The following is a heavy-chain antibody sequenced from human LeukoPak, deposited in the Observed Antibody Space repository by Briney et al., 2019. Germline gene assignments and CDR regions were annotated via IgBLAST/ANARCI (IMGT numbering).Heavy chain of an antibody. D-gene: IGHD6-19*01. CDR1: GASFSGYY. J-gene: IGHJ4*02. CDR2: INHSGNT. CDR3: ARGQRVAGDPYDY. V-gene: IGHV4-34*01. Sequence: SETLSLTCAVYGASFSGYYWTWIRQPPGKGLEWIGEINHSGNTNYNPSLKSRVTISVDTSKNQFSLNLSSVTAADTAVYYCARGQRVAGDPYDYWGQGTLVTVSS.